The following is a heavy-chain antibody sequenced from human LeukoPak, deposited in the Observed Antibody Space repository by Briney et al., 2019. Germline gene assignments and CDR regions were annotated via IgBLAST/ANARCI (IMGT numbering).Heavy chain of an antibody. D-gene: IGHD2-8*02. CDR3: ARVTWSHALDY. CDR2: IKQDGSEK. CDR1: GFTFSGYW. J-gene: IGHJ4*02. V-gene: IGHV3-7*01. Sequence: PGGSLRLSCAASGFTFSGYWMSWVRQAPGKGLEWVANIKQDGSEKYYVDSVKGRFTISRDNAKNSLYLQMNSLRAEDTAVYYCARVTWSHALDYWGQGTLVTVSS.